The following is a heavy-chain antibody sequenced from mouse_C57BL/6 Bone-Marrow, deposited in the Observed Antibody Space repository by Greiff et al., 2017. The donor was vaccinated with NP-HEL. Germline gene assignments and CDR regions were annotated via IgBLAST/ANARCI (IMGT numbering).Heavy chain of an antibody. J-gene: IGHJ1*03. D-gene: IGHD2-12*01. V-gene: IGHV14-4*01. CDR3: TTEGDYSWYFDV. CDR1: GFNIKDDY. Sequence: EVQLQQSGAELVRPGASVKLSCTASGFNIKDDYMHWVKQRPEQGLEWIGWIDPENGDTEYAAKFQGKATITADTSSNTASLQLSSLTSEDTAVYYCTTEGDYSWYFDVWGTGTTVTVSS. CDR2: IDPENGDT.